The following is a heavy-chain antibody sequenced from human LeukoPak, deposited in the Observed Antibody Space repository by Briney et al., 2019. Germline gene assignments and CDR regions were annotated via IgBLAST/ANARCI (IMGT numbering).Heavy chain of an antibody. CDR3: ARDRTGADAFDI. J-gene: IGHJ3*02. V-gene: IGHV4-59*01. Sequence: SETLSLTCTVSGGSISSYYWSWIRQPPGKGLEWIGYIYYSGSTNYNPSLKSRVTISVDTPKNQFSLKLSPVTAADTAVYYCARDRTGADAFDIWGQGTMVTVSS. CDR1: GGSISSYY. D-gene: IGHD1-14*01. CDR2: IYYSGST.